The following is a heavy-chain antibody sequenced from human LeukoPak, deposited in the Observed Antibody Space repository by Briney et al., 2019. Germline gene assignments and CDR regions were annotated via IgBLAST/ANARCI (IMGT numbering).Heavy chain of an antibody. CDR2: ISGTSHTI. D-gene: IGHD3-10*01. V-gene: IGHV3-48*01. Sequence: GGSLRLSCAASGFTFSSYSMNWVRQAPGKGLEWVSYISGTSHTIYYADSVEGRFTNSRDNAKNSLYLQMNSLRAEDTAVYYCARYSGSYYMGDYWGQGTLVTVSS. J-gene: IGHJ4*02. CDR3: ARYSGSYYMGDY. CDR1: GFTFSSYS.